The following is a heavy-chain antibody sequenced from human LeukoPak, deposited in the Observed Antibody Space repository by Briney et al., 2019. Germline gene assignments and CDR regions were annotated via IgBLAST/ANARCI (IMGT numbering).Heavy chain of an antibody. J-gene: IGHJ3*02. CDR3: ARGRLDWDRDAFDI. Sequence: ASVKVSCKASGYTFTSYDINWVRQATGQGLEWMGWMNPNSGNTGYAQKFQGRVTINRNTSISTAYMELSSLRSEDTAVYYCARGRLDWDRDAFDIWGQGTMVTVSS. CDR2: MNPNSGNT. D-gene: IGHD3/OR15-3a*01. CDR1: GYTFTSYD. V-gene: IGHV1-8*03.